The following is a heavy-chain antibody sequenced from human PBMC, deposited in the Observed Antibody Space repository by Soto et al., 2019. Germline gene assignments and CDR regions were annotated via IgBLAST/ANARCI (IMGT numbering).Heavy chain of an antibody. Sequence: GESLKISCKGSGYSFTSYWISWVRQMPGKGLEWMGRIDPSDSYTNYSPSFQGHVTISADKSISTAYLQWSSLKASDTAMYYCARLLKQRGGVYYYYYNGIDVWCQGTTVTVSS. CDR2: IDPSDSYT. CDR1: GYSFTSYW. J-gene: IGHJ6*02. CDR3: ARLLKQRGGVYYYYYNGIDV. D-gene: IGHD3-10*01. V-gene: IGHV5-10-1*01.